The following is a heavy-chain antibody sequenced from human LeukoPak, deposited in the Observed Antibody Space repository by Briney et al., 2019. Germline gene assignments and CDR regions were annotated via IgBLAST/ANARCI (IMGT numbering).Heavy chain of an antibody. CDR1: GFTFSSYA. J-gene: IGHJ4*02. V-gene: IGHV3-23*01. Sequence: GGSLRLSCAASGFTFSSYAMSWVRQAPGKGLEWVSAISGSDGSTYYADSVKGRFTISRDNSKNTLYLQMNSLRAEDTAVYYCASRDVLRFLEWLPAPFDYWGQGTLVTVSS. D-gene: IGHD3-3*01. CDR3: ASRDVLRFLEWLPAPFDY. CDR2: ISGSDGST.